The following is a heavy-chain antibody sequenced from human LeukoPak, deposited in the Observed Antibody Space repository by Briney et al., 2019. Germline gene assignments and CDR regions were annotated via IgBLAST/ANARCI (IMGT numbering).Heavy chain of an antibody. J-gene: IGHJ4*02. CDR3: ARGPPYLLFDY. CDR1: GGSISSYY. Sequence: SETLSLTCTASGGSISSYYWSWLRQPPGKGLEWIGYIYYSGSTNYNPSLKSRVTISVDTSKNQFSLKLSSVTAADTAVYYCARGPPYLLFDYWGQGTLVTVSS. D-gene: IGHD2-15*01. V-gene: IGHV4-59*01. CDR2: IYYSGST.